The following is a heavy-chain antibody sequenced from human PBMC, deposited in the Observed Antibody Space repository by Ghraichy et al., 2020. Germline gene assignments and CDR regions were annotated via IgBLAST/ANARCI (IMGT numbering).Heavy chain of an antibody. CDR3: ARRWFADASSGSSFDY. CDR1: GGSVSSSSYY. CDR2: IYHSGST. Sequence: SETLSLTCTVSGGSVSSSSYYWGWIRQPPGKGLEWIANIYHSGSTYYNPSLKSRVTISLDMSSNQFSLKVSSVTAADTAVYYCARRWFADASSGSSFDYWGQGTLVTVSS. D-gene: IGHD1-26*01. J-gene: IGHJ4*02. V-gene: IGHV4-39*01.